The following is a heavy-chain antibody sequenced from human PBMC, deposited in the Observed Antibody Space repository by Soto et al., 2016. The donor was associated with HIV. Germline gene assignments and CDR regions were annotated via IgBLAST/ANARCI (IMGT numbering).Heavy chain of an antibody. J-gene: IGHJ6*02. CDR1: GFTFDDYA. CDR2: ISGDGGST. Sequence: VQLVESGGGVVQPGGSLRLSCAASGFTFDDYAMHWVRQAPGKGLEWVSLISGDGGSTPYADSVKGRFTISRDNSENSLYLQMNSLRTEDTALYYCTKDIASYYYDSSGSFSPYYYGMDVWGQGTSGHRLL. D-gene: IGHD3-22*01. V-gene: IGHV3-43*02. CDR3: TKDIASYYYDSSGSFSPYYYGMDV.